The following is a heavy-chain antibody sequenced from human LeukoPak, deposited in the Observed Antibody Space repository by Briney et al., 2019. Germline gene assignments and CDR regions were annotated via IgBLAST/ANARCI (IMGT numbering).Heavy chain of an antibody. CDR2: MSGGGGDI. J-gene: IGHJ4*02. D-gene: IGHD3-16*02. Sequence: GGSLRLSCAASGFTFSDYYMGWIRQAPGKGLEGVSYMSGGGGDIFYADSVKGRFTISRDNAKNSLYLQMNSLRAEDTAVYYCAKDIVEAGLFFDYWGQETLVTVSS. V-gene: IGHV3-11*01. CDR1: GFTFSDYY. CDR3: AKDIVEAGLFFDY.